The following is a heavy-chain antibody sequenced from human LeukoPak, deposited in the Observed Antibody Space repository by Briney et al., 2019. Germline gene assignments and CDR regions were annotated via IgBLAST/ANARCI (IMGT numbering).Heavy chain of an antibody. V-gene: IGHV1-2*02. D-gene: IGHD1-26*01. CDR2: INPNSGVT. Sequence: GGSLRVSCEASGYTFTGYYMHWVRQAPGQGLEWMGWINPNSGVTNYAQKFQGRVTMTRDTAISTAYMELSRLRSEDTAVYYCSREGPRGSYAWFDPWGQGTLVTVSS. CDR3: SREGPRGSYAWFDP. J-gene: IGHJ5*02. CDR1: GYTFTGYY.